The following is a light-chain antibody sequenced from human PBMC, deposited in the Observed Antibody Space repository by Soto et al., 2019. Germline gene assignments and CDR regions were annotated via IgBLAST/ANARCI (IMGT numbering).Light chain of an antibody. CDR3: QKYNSAPYT. V-gene: IGKV1-27*01. CDR2: EAS. Sequence: DIKMTQSPFSLSASVGDRVTITCRASQGISNFLAWYQQKPGKVPKLLIYEASTLQSGVPSRFSGSGSGTEFTLTINNLQPEDFAAYYCQKYNSAPYTFGQGTKLEIK. J-gene: IGKJ2*01. CDR1: QGISNF.